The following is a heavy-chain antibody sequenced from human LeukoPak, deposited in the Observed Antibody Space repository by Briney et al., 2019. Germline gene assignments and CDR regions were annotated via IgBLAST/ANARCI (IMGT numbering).Heavy chain of an antibody. V-gene: IGHV3-7*01. D-gene: IGHD2-2*01. CDR3: ATAPAGHYFDY. Sequence: GGSLRLSCAGSGFSFSNYWMTWVRQAPGKGLEWVANIKQDGSDKYYVDSVKGRFTISRDNAKNSLYLQMNSLRAEDTAVYYCATAPAGHYFDYWGQGTLVIVSS. CDR2: IKQDGSDK. CDR1: GFSFSNYW. J-gene: IGHJ4*02.